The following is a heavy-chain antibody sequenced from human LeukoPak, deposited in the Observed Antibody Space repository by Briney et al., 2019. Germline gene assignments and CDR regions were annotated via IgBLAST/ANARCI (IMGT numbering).Heavy chain of an antibody. J-gene: IGHJ4*02. V-gene: IGHV1-2*02. CDR3: ARDLKGIAAAFH. D-gene: IGHD6-13*01. CDR1: GYTFTGYY. CDR2: INPNSGGT. Sequence: RASVKVSCTASGYTFTGYYMHWVRQAPGQGLEWMGWINPNSGGTNYAQKFQGRVTMTRDTSISTAYMELSRLRSDDTAVYYCARDLKGIAAAFHWGQGTLVTVSS.